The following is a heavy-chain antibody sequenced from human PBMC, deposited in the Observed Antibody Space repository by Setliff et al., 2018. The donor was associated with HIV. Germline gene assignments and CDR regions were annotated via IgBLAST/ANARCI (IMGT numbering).Heavy chain of an antibody. CDR2: IYHTGST. CDR1: GDSVSSRSYY. J-gene: IGHJ4*02. CDR3: ARAAAGNTGPFDL. Sequence: SETLSLTCTVSGDSVSSRSYYWSWIRQPPGNGLEWIGSIYHTGSTYYKPSLKSRVTVSVDTSKNQFSLKLTSVTASDTAVYYCARAAAGNTGPFDLWGQGSPVTVSS. D-gene: IGHD4-17*01. V-gene: IGHV4-39*01.